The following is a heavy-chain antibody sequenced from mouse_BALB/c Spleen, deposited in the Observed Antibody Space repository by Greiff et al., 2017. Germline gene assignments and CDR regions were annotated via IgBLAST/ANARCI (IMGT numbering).Heavy chain of an antibody. V-gene: IGHV5-6-3*01. J-gene: IGHJ2*01. Sequence: EVNVVESGGGLVQPGGSLKLSCAASGFTFSSYGMSWVRQTPDKRLELVATINSNGGSTYYPDSVKGRFTISRDNAKNTLYLQMSSLKSEDTAMYYCARDGLYWGQGTTLTVSS. CDR3: ARDGLY. CDR2: INSNGGST. CDR1: GFTFSSYG.